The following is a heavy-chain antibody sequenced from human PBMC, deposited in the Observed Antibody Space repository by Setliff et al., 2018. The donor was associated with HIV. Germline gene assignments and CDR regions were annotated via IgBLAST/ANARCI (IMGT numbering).Heavy chain of an antibody. D-gene: IGHD3-22*01. CDR1: GYTFTSYG. J-gene: IGHJ5*02. V-gene: IGHV1-18*01. CDR2: ISAYNGNT. CDR3: AKERNPYYYDTSGYSWFDP. Sequence: ASVKVSCKTSGYTFTSYGISWVRQAPGQGLEWMGWISAYNGNTNYAQKLQGRVTMTTDTSTSTAYMELRSLRSDDTAVYYCAKERNPYYYDTSGYSWFDPWGQGTLVTVSS.